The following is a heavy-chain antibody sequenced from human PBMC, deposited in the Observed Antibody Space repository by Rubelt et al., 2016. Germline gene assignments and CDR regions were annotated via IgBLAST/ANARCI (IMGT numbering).Heavy chain of an antibody. J-gene: IGHJ4*02. CDR3: ARDRHSYGYDY. D-gene: IGHD5-18*01. CDR2: IYYPWAT. Sequence: QVQLQESGPGLVKPSETLSLTCTVSGGSISSYYWSWIRPPPGKGLEWIGYIYYPWATNYNPSLHSRVTLSINTSKTQFSRKLGSVTAADTAGYYCARDRHSYGYDYWGQGTLVTVSS. V-gene: IGHV4-59*12. CDR1: GGSISSYY.